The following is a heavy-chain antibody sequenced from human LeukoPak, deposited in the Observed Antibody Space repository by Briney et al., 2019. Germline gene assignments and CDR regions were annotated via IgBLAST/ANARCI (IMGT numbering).Heavy chain of an antibody. CDR3: ARVGSSGWDYYMDV. Sequence: GGSLRLSCAASGFTFSSYSMNWVRQAPGKGLEWVSSISISSSYIYYADSVKGRFTLSRDNAKNSLYLQMNSLRAEDTAVYYCARVGSSGWDYYMDVWGKGTTVTVSS. CDR1: GFTFSSYS. CDR2: ISISSSYI. V-gene: IGHV3-21*01. D-gene: IGHD6-19*01. J-gene: IGHJ6*03.